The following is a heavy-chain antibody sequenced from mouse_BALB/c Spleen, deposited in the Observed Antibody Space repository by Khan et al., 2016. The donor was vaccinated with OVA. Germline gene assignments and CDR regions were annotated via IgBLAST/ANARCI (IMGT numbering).Heavy chain of an antibody. CDR1: GFTFSDYG. J-gene: IGHJ3*01. CDR2: ISTLAYSI. D-gene: IGHD1-2*01. CDR3: VRGLRLFAY. V-gene: IGHV5-15*02. Sequence: EVELVESGGGLVQPGGSRKLSCAASGFTFSDYGMAWVRQAPGKGPEWVAFISTLAYSIYYADTVTGRFTISREHAKNTLYLEMSSLRSVDTAMYYCVRGLRLFAYWGQGTLVTVSA.